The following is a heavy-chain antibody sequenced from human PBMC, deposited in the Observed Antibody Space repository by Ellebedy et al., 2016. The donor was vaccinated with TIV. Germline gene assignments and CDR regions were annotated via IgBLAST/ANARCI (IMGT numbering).Heavy chain of an antibody. J-gene: IGHJ6*02. CDR1: GYTFTSYY. V-gene: IGHV1-46*01. D-gene: IGHD3-16*01. CDR2: INPSGGST. CDR3: AGGDVITFGGLQHRYYGMDV. Sequence: AASVKVSCKASGYTFTSYYMHWVRQAPGQGLEWMGIINPSGGSTSYAQKFQGRVTMTRDTSTSTVYMELSSLRSEDTAVYYCAGGDVITFGGLQHRYYGMDVWGQGTTVTVSS.